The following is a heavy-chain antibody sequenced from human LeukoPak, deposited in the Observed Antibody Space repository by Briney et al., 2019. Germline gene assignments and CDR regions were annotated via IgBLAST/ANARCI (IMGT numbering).Heavy chain of an antibody. J-gene: IGHJ3*02. CDR1: GGTFSSYA. CDR3: ARVSMGATYFRAFDI. Sequence: SVKVSCKASGGTFSSYAISWVRQAPGQGLEWMGRIIPILGIANYAQKFQGRVTITADKSTSTVYMDLSSLRSEDTAVYYCARVSMGATYFRAFDIWGQGIMVTVSS. CDR2: IIPILGIA. V-gene: IGHV1-69*04. D-gene: IGHD1-26*01.